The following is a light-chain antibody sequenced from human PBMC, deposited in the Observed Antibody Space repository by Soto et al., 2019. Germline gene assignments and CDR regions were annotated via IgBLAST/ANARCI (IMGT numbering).Light chain of an antibody. CDR2: DVT. CDR1: SSDVGAYNF. CDR3: SSYTSSTTPVV. V-gene: IGLV2-14*01. Sequence: QSALTQPASVSGSPGQSITISCTGTSSDVGAYNFVSWYQQHLDKAPKLMIYDVTSRPSGVSNRFSGSKSGNTASLTISGLQAEDEADYYCSSYTSSTTPVVFGGGTKLTVL. J-gene: IGLJ2*01.